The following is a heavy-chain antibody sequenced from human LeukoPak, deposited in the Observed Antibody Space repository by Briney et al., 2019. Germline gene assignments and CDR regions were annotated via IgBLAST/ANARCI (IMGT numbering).Heavy chain of an antibody. D-gene: IGHD3-22*01. J-gene: IGHJ4*02. CDR2: VSSFSDTI. Sequence: GSLRLSCVASGFTFGSYSISWIRQAPGKGLGWVSFVSSFSDTIEYADSVKGRFTIARDNAENSVSLQMNSLRAEDTAVYYCTSSYATPGYSSGSFDDWGQGALVIVSS. CDR3: TSSYATPGYSSGSFDD. CDR1: GFTFGSYS. V-gene: IGHV3-48*04.